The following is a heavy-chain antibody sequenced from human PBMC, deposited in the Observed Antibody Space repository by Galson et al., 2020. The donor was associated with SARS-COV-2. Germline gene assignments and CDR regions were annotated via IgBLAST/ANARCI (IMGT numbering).Heavy chain of an antibody. V-gene: IGHV3-33*01. CDR1: GFTFSSYG. CDR2: IWYDGSNK. J-gene: IGHJ3*02. CDR3: ARPSIGGFEDDGPPSGAFDI. D-gene: IGHD1-26*01. Sequence: GGSLRLSCAASGFTFSSYGMHWVRQAPGKGLEWVAVIWYDGSNKYYADSVKGRFTISRDNSKNTLYLQMNSLRAEDTAVYYCARPSIGGFEDDGPPSGAFDIWGQGTMVTVSS.